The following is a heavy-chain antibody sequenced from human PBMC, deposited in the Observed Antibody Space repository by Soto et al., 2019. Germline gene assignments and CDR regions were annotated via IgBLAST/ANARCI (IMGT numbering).Heavy chain of an antibody. Sequence: QVQLVESGGGVVQPGRSLRLSCAASGFTFSSYGMHWVRQAPGKGLEWVAVISYDESNKYYADSVKGRFTISRDKSKNTLYLQMNSLIDEDTAVYYCAKDLAPVLVGVISDAFDIWGQGTMVTVSS. CDR2: ISYDESNK. J-gene: IGHJ3*02. CDR3: AKDLAPVLVGVISDAFDI. CDR1: GFTFSSYG. D-gene: IGHD3-22*01. V-gene: IGHV3-30*18.